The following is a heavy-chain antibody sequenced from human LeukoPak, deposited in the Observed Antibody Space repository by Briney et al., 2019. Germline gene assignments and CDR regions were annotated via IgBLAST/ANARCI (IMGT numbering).Heavy chain of an antibody. CDR1: GGSFSGYY. D-gene: IGHD6-6*01. CDR3: AREAARPSYYYYYYMDV. V-gene: IGHV4-34*01. CDR2: INHSGST. Sequence: SETLSLTCAVYGGSFSGYYWSWIRQPPGKGLDWIGEINHSGSTNYNPSLKSRVTISVDTSKNQFSLKLSSVTAADTAVYYCAREAARPSYYYYYYMDVWGKGTTVTVSS. J-gene: IGHJ6*03.